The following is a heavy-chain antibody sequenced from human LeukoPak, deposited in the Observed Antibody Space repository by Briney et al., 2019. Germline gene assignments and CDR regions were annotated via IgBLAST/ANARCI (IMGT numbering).Heavy chain of an antibody. CDR1: GGSISSGGYY. V-gene: IGHV4-61*08. J-gene: IGHJ4*02. CDR3: ARLSARGSIINFDY. CDR2: IYYSGST. D-gene: IGHD3-10*01. Sequence: SQTLSLTCTVSGGSISSGGYYWSWIRQHPGKGLEWIGYIYYSGSTNYNPSLKSRVTISVDTSKNQFSLKLSSVTAADTAMYYCARLSARGSIINFDYWGQGILVTVSS.